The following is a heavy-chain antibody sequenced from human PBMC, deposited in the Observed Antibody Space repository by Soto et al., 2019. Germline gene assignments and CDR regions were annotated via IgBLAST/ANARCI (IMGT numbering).Heavy chain of an antibody. Sequence: GGSLRLSCVASGFTFSNYAMTWVRQAPGKGLEWVSGITYSDAYTYYAESVKGRFTISRDNSKNTMYLQMNSLRDEDTAVYYCAKHATGGWYDSWGQGLLVTVSS. V-gene: IGHV3-23*01. CDR2: ITYSDAYT. D-gene: IGHD2-15*01. J-gene: IGHJ5*01. CDR3: AKHATGGWYDS. CDR1: GFTFSNYA.